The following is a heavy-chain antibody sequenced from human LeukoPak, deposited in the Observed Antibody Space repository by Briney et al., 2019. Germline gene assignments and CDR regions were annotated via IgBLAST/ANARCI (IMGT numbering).Heavy chain of an antibody. V-gene: IGHV4-39*01. CDR2: IYYSGST. J-gene: IGHJ4*02. CDR1: GGSISSSSYY. D-gene: IGHD1-7*01. CDR3: ARGRNWNLHFDY. Sequence: SETLSLTCTVSGGSISSSSYYWGWIRQPPGKGLEWIGNIYYSGSTCYNPSLKSRVTISVDTSKNQFSLKLSSVTAADTAVYYCARGRNWNLHFDYWGQGTLVTVSS.